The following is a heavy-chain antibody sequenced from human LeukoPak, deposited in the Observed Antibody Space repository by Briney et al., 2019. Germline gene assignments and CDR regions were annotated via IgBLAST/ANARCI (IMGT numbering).Heavy chain of an antibody. CDR1: GFTFSSYS. J-gene: IGHJ4*02. CDR2: ISSSSSYI. CDR3: ARDEDSSGYCDY. D-gene: IGHD3-22*01. V-gene: IGHV3-21*01. Sequence: GGSLRLSCAAPGFTFSSYSMNWVRQAPGKGLEWVSSISSSSSYIYYADSVKGRFTISRDNAKNSLYLQMNSLRAEDTAVYYCARDEDSSGYCDYWGQGTLVTVSS.